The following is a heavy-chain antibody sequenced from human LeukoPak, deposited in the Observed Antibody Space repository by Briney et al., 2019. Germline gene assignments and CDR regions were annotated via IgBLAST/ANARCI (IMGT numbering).Heavy chain of an antibody. D-gene: IGHD4-23*01. CDR1: GFTFSSYG. J-gene: IGHJ4*02. V-gene: IGHV3-33*01. Sequence: GGSLRLSYAASGFTFSSYGMHWVRQAPGKGLEWVAVIWYDGSNKYYADSVKGRFTISRDNSKNTLYLQMNSLRAEDTAVYYCATETVVSSSIDYWGQGTLVTVSS. CDR2: IWYDGSNK. CDR3: ATETVVSSSIDY.